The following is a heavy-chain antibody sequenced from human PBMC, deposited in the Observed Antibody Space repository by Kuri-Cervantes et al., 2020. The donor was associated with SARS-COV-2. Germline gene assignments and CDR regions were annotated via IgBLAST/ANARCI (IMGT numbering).Heavy chain of an antibody. CDR1: GGSISSYY. V-gene: IGHV4-59*01. D-gene: IGHD6-13*01. Sequence: SETLSLTCTVSGGSISSYYWSWIRQPPGKGLEWIGYIYYSGSTNYNPSLKSRATISVDTSKNQFSLKLSSVTAADTAVYYCARVGEYSSSLDYWGQGTLVTVSS. CDR2: IYYSGST. CDR3: ARVGEYSSSLDY. J-gene: IGHJ4*02.